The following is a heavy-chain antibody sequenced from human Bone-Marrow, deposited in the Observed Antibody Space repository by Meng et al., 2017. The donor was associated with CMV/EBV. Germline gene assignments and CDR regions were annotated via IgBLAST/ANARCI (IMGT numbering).Heavy chain of an antibody. CDR2: ISSSSSPI. Sequence: GGSLRLSCAASGFTFSSYSMNWVRQAPGKGLEWVSYISSSSSPIYYADSVKGRFTISRDNAKNSLYLQMNSLRAEDTAVYYCARVGGSGSYDYWGQGTLVTVPS. J-gene: IGHJ4*02. D-gene: IGHD3-10*01. CDR1: GFTFSSYS. V-gene: IGHV3-48*04. CDR3: ARVGGSGSYDY.